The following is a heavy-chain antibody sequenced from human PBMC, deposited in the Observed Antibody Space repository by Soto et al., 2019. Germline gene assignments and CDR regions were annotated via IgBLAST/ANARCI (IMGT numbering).Heavy chain of an antibody. CDR3: ARERPDGCKLDP. CDR1: GGSTTRGDYF. Sequence: PLETPLLTCPDFGGSTTRGDYFRSWIPQPPGKGLEWIGYIYYSGSTYYNPSLKSRVTISVDTSKNQFSLNLSSVTAADTAVYYCARERPDGCKLDPWGQGTLVTVSS. V-gene: IGHV4-30-4*01. CDR2: IYYSGST. J-gene: IGHJ5*02. D-gene: IGHD6-19*01.